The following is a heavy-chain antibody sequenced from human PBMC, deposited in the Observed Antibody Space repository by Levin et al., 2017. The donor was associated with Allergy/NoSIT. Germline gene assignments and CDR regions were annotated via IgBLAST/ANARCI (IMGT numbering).Heavy chain of an antibody. CDR2: ISGSGGST. Sequence: GESLKISCAASGFTFSSYAMSWVRQAPGKGLEWVSAISGSGGSTYYADSVKGRFTISRDNSKNTLYLQMNSLRAEDTAVYYCAKADIVVVVAAKGGVDAFDIWGQGTMVTVSS. CDR1: GFTFSSYA. D-gene: IGHD2-15*01. CDR3: AKADIVVVVAAKGGVDAFDI. V-gene: IGHV3-23*01. J-gene: IGHJ3*02.